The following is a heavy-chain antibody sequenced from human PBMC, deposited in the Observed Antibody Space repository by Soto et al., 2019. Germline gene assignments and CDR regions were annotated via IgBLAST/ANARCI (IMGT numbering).Heavy chain of an antibody. D-gene: IGHD3-3*01. CDR3: AKGFLASYYFAY. V-gene: IGHV3-23*01. Sequence: HPGGSLRLSCAASGFTFSSYAMSWVRQAPGKGLEWVSAISGSGGSTYYADSVKGRFTISRDNSKNTLYLQMNSLRAEDTAVYYCAKGFLASYYFAYWGQGTLVTVSS. CDR1: GFTFSSYA. J-gene: IGHJ4*02. CDR2: ISGSGGST.